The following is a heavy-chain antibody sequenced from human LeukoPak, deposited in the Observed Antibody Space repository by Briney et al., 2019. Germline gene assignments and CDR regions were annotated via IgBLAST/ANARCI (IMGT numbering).Heavy chain of an antibody. V-gene: IGHV4-39*02. CDR1: GGSFSSTNFY. CDR2: FSYGGST. J-gene: IGHJ4*02. D-gene: IGHD6-13*01. CDR3: ARGRAAAGGWAKFDD. Sequence: SEPLSLPCTVSGGSFSSTNFYWSSIRQPPGKGLEWIGTFSYGGSTYYNPSLKSRVTISADTSKNQFSLKLSSVSAADTAVYLCARGRAAAGGWAKFDDWGQGTLVTVSS.